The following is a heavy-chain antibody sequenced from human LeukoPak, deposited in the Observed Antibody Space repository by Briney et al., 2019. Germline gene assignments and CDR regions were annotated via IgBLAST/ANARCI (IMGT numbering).Heavy chain of an antibody. V-gene: IGHV4-31*11. J-gene: IGHJ5*02. Sequence: SETLSHTCAVYGGSFSGYYWSWIRQHPGKGLEWIGYIYYSGSTYYNPSLKSRVTISVDTSKNQFSLKLSSVTAADTAVYYCARDLSSVGFDPWGQGTLVTVSS. CDR2: IYYSGST. CDR3: ARDLSSVGFDP. D-gene: IGHD2-2*01. CDR1: GGSFSGYY.